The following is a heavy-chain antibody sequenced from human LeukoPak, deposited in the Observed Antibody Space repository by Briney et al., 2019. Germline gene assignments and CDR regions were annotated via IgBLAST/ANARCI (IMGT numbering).Heavy chain of an antibody. V-gene: IGHV4-39*01. Sequence: SETLSHTCTVSGDSTRSSSYYWGGDRHPPGKGLEWIGCXYYSGSTYNNPSLKSRVTISVDTSKSQVTLRLSSVTAADTAVYYCASGHDDSSGYDYPFHYWGQGTLVTVSS. CDR2: XYYSGST. D-gene: IGHD3-22*01. J-gene: IGHJ4*02. CDR1: GDSTRSSSYY. CDR3: ASGHDDSSGYDYPFHY.